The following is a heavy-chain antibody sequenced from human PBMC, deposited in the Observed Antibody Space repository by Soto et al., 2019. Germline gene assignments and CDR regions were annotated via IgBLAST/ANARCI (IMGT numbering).Heavy chain of an antibody. D-gene: IGHD6-13*01. CDR3: ARDRGHSSSWDYFAY. Sequence: ASVKVSCKASGYTFTSYYMHWVRLAPGQGLEWLGIINPSGGSTSYAQKFRGRVTMTRDTSTSTVYMELSSLRSEDTAVYYCARDRGHSSSWDYFAYWGLGTLVTVSS. V-gene: IGHV1-46*01. CDR2: INPSGGST. CDR1: GYTFTSYY. J-gene: IGHJ4*02.